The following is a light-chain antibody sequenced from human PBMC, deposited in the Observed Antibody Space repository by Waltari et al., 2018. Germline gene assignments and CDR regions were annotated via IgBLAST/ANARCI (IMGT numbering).Light chain of an antibody. V-gene: IGKV2-28*01. Sequence: VMTKSPLSLTVTPGEPASISCRSGQSLLHSNGYSYLDWYLQKPGQSPQLLIYVTSKRASGVPDRFSGSGSGTDFTLKISRVEAEDVVVYDCMQGIEPLIYTFGQGTKLELK. CDR3: MQGIEPLIYT. CDR2: VTS. J-gene: IGKJ2*01. CDR1: QSLLHSNGYSY.